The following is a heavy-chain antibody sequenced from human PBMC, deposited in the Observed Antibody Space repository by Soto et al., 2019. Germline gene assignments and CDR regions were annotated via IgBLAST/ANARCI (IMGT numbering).Heavy chain of an antibody. V-gene: IGHV1-18*01. CDR3: ARGHGISGREFNY. D-gene: IGHD6-25*01. CDR1: GYTFTSYG. CDR2: ISAYNGNT. J-gene: IGHJ4*02. Sequence: QVQLVQSGAEVKKPGASVKVSCKASGYTFTSYGISWVRQAPGQGLEWMGWISAYNGNTNYAQKLQGRVTMTTDTPTNTASMERSSPRSDDTAGYYCARGHGISGREFNYWGQGTLVTVSS.